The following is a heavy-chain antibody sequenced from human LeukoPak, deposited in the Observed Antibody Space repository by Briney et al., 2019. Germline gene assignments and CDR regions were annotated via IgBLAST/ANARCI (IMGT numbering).Heavy chain of an antibody. CDR3: ARVPSGGSCLACVY. CDR2: ISSSSSYI. Sequence: KPGGSLRLSCAASGFTFSSYSMNWVRQAPGRGLEWVSSISSSSSYIYYADSVKGRFTISRDNAKNSLYLQMNSLRAEDTAVYYCARVPSGGSCLACVYWGQGTLVTVSS. CDR1: GFTFSSYS. V-gene: IGHV3-21*01. D-gene: IGHD2-15*01. J-gene: IGHJ4*02.